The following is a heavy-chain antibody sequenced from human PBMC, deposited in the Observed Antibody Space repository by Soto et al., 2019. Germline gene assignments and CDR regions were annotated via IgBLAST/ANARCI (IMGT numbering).Heavy chain of an antibody. CDR3: ATTPPGVGY. CDR1: GFTFSSYA. CDR2: ISYDGSNK. V-gene: IGHV3-30-3*01. J-gene: IGHJ4*02. D-gene: IGHD2-2*01. Sequence: PGGSLRLSCAASGFTFSSYAMHWVRQAPGKGLEWVAVISYDGSNKYYADSVKGRFSISRDNSKNTLYLQMDSLRPEDTAVYYCATTPPGVGYWGQGTLVTVSS.